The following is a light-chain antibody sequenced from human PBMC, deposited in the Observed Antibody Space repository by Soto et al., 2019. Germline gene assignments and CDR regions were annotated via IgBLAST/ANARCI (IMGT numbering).Light chain of an antibody. CDR1: QSINNRY. Sequence: EIVLTQSPGTLSSSPGERATLSCRASQSINNRYLAWYQQKPGQAPRLLIYGASSRATGIPDRFIGSGSGTDFTLTISRLEPEDFAVYYCQQFGSSPGFTFGPGTKVDIK. CDR3: QQFGSSPGFT. J-gene: IGKJ3*01. CDR2: GAS. V-gene: IGKV3-20*01.